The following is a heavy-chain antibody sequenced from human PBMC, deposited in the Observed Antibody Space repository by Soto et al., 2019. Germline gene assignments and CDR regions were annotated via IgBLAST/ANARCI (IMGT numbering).Heavy chain of an antibody. CDR1: GYIFTSYW. D-gene: IGHD3-22*01. J-gene: IGHJ3*02. CDR2: IYPGDSDT. V-gene: IGHV5-51*01. Sequence: PVESLKISCKGSGYIFTSYWIWWFLQMPVEVLEWTGIIYPGDSDTRYSPSFQGQVTISADKSISTAYLQWSSLKASDTAMYYCARPNYYDSSGYLLDAFDIWGQGTMVTVSS. CDR3: ARPNYYDSSGYLLDAFDI.